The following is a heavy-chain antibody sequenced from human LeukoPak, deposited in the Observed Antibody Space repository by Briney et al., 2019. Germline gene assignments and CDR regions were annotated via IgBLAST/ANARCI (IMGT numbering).Heavy chain of an antibody. CDR2: INHSGST. CDR3: ARGLYPHWYAPGPGPGSSWFDP. CDR1: GGSFSGYY. J-gene: IGHJ5*02. Sequence: NPSETLSLTCAVYGGSFSGYYWSWIRQPPGKGLEWIGEINHSGSTNYNPSLKSRVTISVDTSKNQFSLKLSSVTAADTAVYYCARGLYPHWYAPGPGPGSSWFDPWGQGTLVTVSS. V-gene: IGHV4-34*01. D-gene: IGHD2-2*02.